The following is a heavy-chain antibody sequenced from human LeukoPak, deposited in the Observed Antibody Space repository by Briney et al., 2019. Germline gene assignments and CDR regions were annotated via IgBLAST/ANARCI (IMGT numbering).Heavy chain of an antibody. CDR2: IKSKTDGGTT. V-gene: IGHV3-15*01. CDR3: ARYYGDSGSQYYFDY. CDR1: GFTFSDAW. D-gene: IGHD3-22*01. Sequence: PGGCLRLSCAASGFTFSDAWMSWVRQAPGKGLEWVGRIKSKTDGGTTDYAAPVKGRFTISRDDSKNTLYLQMNSLKIEDTAVYYCARYYGDSGSQYYFDYWGQGTLVTVSS. J-gene: IGHJ4*02.